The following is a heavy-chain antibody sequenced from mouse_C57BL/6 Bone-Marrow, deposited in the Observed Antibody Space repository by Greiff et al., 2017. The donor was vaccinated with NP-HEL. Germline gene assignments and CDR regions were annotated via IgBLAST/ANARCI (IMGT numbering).Heavy chain of an antibody. J-gene: IGHJ2*01. CDR3: ARGLLWCLTDY. Sequence: QVQLKESGPELVKPGASVKISCKASGYAFSSSWMNWVKQRPGKGLEWIGRIYPGDGDTNYNGKFKGKATLTADKSSSTAYMQLSSLTSEDSAVYFCARGLLWCLTDYWGQGTTLTVSS. D-gene: IGHD2-13*01. CDR2: IYPGDGDT. V-gene: IGHV1-82*01. CDR1: GYAFSSSW.